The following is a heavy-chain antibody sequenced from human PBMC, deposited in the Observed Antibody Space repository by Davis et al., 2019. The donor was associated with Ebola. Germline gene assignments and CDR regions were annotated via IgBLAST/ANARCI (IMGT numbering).Heavy chain of an antibody. Sequence: GGSLRLSCTASGFTFSSSAMSWVRQAPGKGLEWVSYISSSSSTIYYADSVKGRFTISRDNAKNSLYLQMNSLRDEDTAVYYCARDFNRDYYDTSAYFDYWGQGTLVTVSS. CDR2: ISSSSSTI. CDR1: GFTFSSSA. J-gene: IGHJ4*02. D-gene: IGHD3-22*01. V-gene: IGHV3-48*02. CDR3: ARDFNRDYYDTSAYFDY.